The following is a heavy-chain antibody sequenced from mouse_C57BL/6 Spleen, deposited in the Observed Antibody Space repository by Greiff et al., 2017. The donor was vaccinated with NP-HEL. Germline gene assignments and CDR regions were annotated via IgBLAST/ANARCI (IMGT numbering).Heavy chain of an antibody. V-gene: IGHV1-69*01. Sequence: QVQLQQPGAELVMPGASVKLSCKASGYTFTSYWMHWVKQRPGQGLEWIGEIDPSDSYTNYNQKFKGKSTLTVDKSSSTAYMQLSSLTSEDSAVYYWASFGGSSSYYFDYWGQGTTLTVSS. CDR1: GYTFTSYW. CDR3: ASFGGSSSYYFDY. CDR2: IDPSDSYT. J-gene: IGHJ2*01. D-gene: IGHD1-1*01.